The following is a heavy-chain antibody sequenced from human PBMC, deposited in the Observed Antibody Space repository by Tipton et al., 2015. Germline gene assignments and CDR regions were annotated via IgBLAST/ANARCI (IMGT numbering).Heavy chain of an antibody. CDR1: AYSISTDYY. CDR2: ISHSGST. CDR3: ARGSYGSFDY. J-gene: IGHJ4*02. V-gene: IGHV4-38-2*01. Sequence: TLSLTCAVSAYSISTDYYWVWIRRPPGKGLEWIGTISHSGSTYYNPSLKSRVTISADTSKNHFSLQLNSVTPEDTAVYYCARGSYGSFDYWGQGTLVTVSS. D-gene: IGHD5-18*01.